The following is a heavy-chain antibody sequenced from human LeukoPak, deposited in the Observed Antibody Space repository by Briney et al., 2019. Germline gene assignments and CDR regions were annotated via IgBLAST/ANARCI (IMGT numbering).Heavy chain of an antibody. CDR1: GFTFSSYG. D-gene: IGHD3-16*02. Sequence: GGSLRLSCAASGFTFSSYGMSWVRQAPGKGLEWVSAISGSGGSTYYADSVKGRFTISRDNSKNTLYLQMNSLRAEDTAVYYCAKSPYVWGSYRFPSILDYWGQGTLVTVSS. V-gene: IGHV3-23*01. CDR3: AKSPYVWGSYRFPSILDY. CDR2: ISGSGGST. J-gene: IGHJ4*02.